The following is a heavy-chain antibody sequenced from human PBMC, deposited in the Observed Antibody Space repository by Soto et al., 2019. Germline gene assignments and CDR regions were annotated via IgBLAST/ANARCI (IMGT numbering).Heavy chain of an antibody. CDR3: ARFPPFGVLPGFDY. J-gene: IGHJ4*02. V-gene: IGHV3-48*01. Sequence: EVQLVESGGGLVQPGGSLRLSCAASGFTFSSYSMNWVRQAPGKGLEWVSYISSISSTIYYADSVKGRFTISRDNAKNSLYLQMNSLRAEDTAVYYCARFPPFGVLPGFDYWGQGTLVTVSS. CDR2: ISSISSTI. D-gene: IGHD3-3*01. CDR1: GFTFSSYS.